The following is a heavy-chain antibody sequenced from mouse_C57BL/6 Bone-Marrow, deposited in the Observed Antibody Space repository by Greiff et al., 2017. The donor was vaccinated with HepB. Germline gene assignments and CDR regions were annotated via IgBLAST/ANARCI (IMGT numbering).Heavy chain of an antibody. J-gene: IGHJ1*03. V-gene: IGHV5-6*01. Sequence: EVKLMESGGDLVKPGGSLKLSCAASGFTFSSYGMSWVRQTPDKRLEWVATISSGGSYTYYPDSVKGRFTISRDNAKNTLYLQMSSLKSEDTAMYYCARKGCPWYIDVWGTGTTVTVSS. CDR1: GFTFSSYG. CDR3: ARKGCPWYIDV. CDR2: ISSGGSYT.